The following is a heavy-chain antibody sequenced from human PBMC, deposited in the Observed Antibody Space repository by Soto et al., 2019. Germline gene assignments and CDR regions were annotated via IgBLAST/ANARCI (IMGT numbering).Heavy chain of an antibody. D-gene: IGHD6-6*01. CDR3: ARESVAARNYYFGMDV. CDR2: ISASSSYT. CDR1: GFIFSDYY. Sequence: ESGGALVKPGGSLRLSCEASGFIFSDYYMSWIRQAPGKGLEWVSYISASSSYTKYADSVKGRFTISRDNAKNSVYLQMNSLTVEDTAVYYCARESVAARNYYFGMDVWGQGTTVTVSS. J-gene: IGHJ6*02. V-gene: IGHV3-11*06.